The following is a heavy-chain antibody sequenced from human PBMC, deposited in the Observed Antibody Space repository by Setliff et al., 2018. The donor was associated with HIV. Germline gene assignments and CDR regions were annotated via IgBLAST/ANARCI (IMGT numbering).Heavy chain of an antibody. CDR2: NYYSGST. Sequence: SETLSLTCTVSGGSISSHYWSWIRQPPGKGLEWIGSNYYSGSTNYNPSLKSRVTISVDTSKNQFSLKLTSVTAADTAVYYCARAPPGIQNDAFDVWGQGTMVTVSS. V-gene: IGHV4-59*08. J-gene: IGHJ3*01. CDR1: GGSISSHY. CDR3: ARAPPGIQNDAFDV.